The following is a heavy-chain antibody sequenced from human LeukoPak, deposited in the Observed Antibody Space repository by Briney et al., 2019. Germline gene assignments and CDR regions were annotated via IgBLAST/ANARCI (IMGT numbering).Heavy chain of an antibody. Sequence: GGSLRLSCAASGVTFSSYAMSWVRQAPGKGLEWVSAISGSGGSTYYADSVKGRFTISRDNSKNTLYPQMNSLRAEDTAVYYCAKADDYYYYYMDVWGKGTTVTVSS. J-gene: IGHJ6*03. V-gene: IGHV3-23*01. CDR1: GVTFSSYA. CDR3: AKADDYYYYYMDV. CDR2: ISGSGGST.